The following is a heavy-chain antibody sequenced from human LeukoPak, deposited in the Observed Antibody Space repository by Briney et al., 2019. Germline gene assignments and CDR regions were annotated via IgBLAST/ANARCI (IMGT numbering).Heavy chain of an antibody. Sequence: WASVKVSCKSSGYTFTSYGISWVRQAPGQGLEWMGWISAYNGNTNYAQKLQGRVTMTTDTSTSTAYMELRSLRSDDTAVYYCASVVSGQPPSTNWFDPWGQGTLVTVSS. V-gene: IGHV1-18*01. J-gene: IGHJ5*02. CDR2: ISAYNGNT. D-gene: IGHD3-22*01. CDR1: GYTFTSYG. CDR3: ASVVSGQPPSTNWFDP.